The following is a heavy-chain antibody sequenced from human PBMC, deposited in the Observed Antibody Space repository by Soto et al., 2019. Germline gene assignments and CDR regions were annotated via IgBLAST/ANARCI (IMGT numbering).Heavy chain of an antibody. Sequence: GASVKVSCKASGYTFTSYYMHWVRQAPGQGLEWMGIINPSGGSTSYAQKFQGRVTMTRDTSTSTVYMELSSLRSEDTAVYYCARDDSSGWYWYYYYYMDVWGKGTTVTVS. D-gene: IGHD6-19*01. CDR2: INPSGGST. CDR1: GYTFTSYY. V-gene: IGHV1-46*03. CDR3: ARDDSSGWYWYYYYYMDV. J-gene: IGHJ6*03.